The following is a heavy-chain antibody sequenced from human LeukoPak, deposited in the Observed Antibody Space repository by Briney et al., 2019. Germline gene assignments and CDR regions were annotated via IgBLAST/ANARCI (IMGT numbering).Heavy chain of an antibody. D-gene: IGHD4-17*01. CDR3: ARGELTTVTTGAFDI. CDR1: GYSISGGYY. J-gene: IGHJ3*02. Sequence: SETLSLTCAVSGYSISGGYYWGWIRQPPGKGLEWIGSIYHSGSTYYNPSLKSRVTISVDTSKNQFSLKLSSVTAADTAVYYCARGELTTVTTGAFDIWGQETMVTVSS. V-gene: IGHV4-38-2*01. CDR2: IYHSGST.